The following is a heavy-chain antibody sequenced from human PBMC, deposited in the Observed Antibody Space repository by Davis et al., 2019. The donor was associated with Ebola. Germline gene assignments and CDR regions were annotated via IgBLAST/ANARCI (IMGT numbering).Heavy chain of an antibody. V-gene: IGHV4-39*02. Sequence: MPGGSLRLSCTVPGGSISSSSYYWGWIRQPPGKGLEWIGSIYYSGSTYYNPSLKSRVTISGDTSKNQFSLKLSSVTAADTAVYYCARDTSRVVPPGAFDIWGQGTLVTVSS. CDR1: GGSISSSSYY. CDR3: ARDTSRVVPPGAFDI. J-gene: IGHJ3*02. D-gene: IGHD2-15*01. CDR2: IYYSGST.